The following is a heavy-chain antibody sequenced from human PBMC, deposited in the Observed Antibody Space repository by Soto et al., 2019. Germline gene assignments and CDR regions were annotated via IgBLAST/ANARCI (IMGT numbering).Heavy chain of an antibody. CDR1: GFSLSTSGVG. Sequence: SGPTLVNPTQTLTLTCTFCGFSLSTSGVGVGWIRQPPGKALEWLALIYWDDDKRYSPSLKNRLTITKDTSKNQVVLTMTNMDPVGTATYYCAHRRLSSRQDWFDPWGQGTLVTVSS. V-gene: IGHV2-5*02. CDR3: AHRRLSSRQDWFDP. CDR2: IYWDDDK. J-gene: IGHJ5*02. D-gene: IGHD6-13*01.